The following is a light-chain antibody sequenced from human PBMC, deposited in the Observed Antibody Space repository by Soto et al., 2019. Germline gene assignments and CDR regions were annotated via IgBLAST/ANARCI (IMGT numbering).Light chain of an antibody. J-gene: IGKJ1*01. CDR2: KAS. Sequence: DIQMTQSPSTVYASVGDRVTITCRASQSISSWLAWYQQKPGKAPKLLIYKASTLKSGVPSRFSGSGSGTEFTLTISSLQPDDFATYYCQHYNSYSEALGQGTKVDI. CDR3: QHYNSYSEA. CDR1: QSISSW. V-gene: IGKV1-5*03.